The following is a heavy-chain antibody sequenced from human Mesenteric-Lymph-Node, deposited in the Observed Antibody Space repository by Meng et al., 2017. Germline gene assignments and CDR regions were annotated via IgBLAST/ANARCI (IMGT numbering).Heavy chain of an antibody. CDR3: ARDRQDDAFDI. Sequence: GGSLRLSCAASGFIFSRYWMSWVRQAPGKGLEWVANIKQDGSEKYYVDSVKGRFTISRDNAKNSLYLQMNSLRAEDTAVYYCARDRQDDAFDIWGQGTMVTGSS. J-gene: IGHJ3*02. V-gene: IGHV3-7*01. CDR1: GFIFSRYW. CDR2: IKQDGSEK.